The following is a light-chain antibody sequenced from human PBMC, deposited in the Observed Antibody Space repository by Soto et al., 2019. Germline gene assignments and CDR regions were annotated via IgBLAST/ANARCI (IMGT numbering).Light chain of an antibody. J-gene: IGKJ5*01. V-gene: IGKV3-20*01. CDR3: QHYGSSSSIT. CDR1: QSVSSN. CDR2: DAS. Sequence: IVMTQSPVTMYVSPGERATRSCRASQSVSSNLAWYQQKPGQAPRLLIYDASNRATGIPARFSGSGSGTDFTLTISRLEPEDFAVFYCQHYGSSSSITFGQGTRLEIK.